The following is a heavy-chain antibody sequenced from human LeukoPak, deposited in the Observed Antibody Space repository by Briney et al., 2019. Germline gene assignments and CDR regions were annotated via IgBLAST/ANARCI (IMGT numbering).Heavy chain of an antibody. D-gene: IGHD3-16*01. Sequence: PGGSLRLSCAASGFTFSSYTMHWVRQATGKGLEWVSAIGTAGDTYYPGSVKGRFTISRENAKNSLYLQMNSLRAGDTAVYYCARGLWGSAYDAFDIWGQGTMVTVSS. CDR1: GFTFSSYT. CDR2: IGTAGDT. CDR3: ARGLWGSAYDAFDI. V-gene: IGHV3-13*01. J-gene: IGHJ3*02.